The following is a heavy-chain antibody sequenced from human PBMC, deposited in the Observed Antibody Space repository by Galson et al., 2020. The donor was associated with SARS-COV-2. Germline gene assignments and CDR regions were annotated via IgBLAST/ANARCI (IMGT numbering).Heavy chain of an antibody. CDR1: GFSLRTTGVA. D-gene: IGHD3-9*01. CDR3: AHSRLYYVLTGYYKVTAFDY. CDR2: IYWDDDK. J-gene: IGHJ4*02. V-gene: IGHV2-5*02. Sequence: SGPTLVKPTQTLTLTCTFSGFSLRTTGVAVAWIRQPPGKALEWLAVIYWDDDKRYSPSLKSRVTITKDTSKNQVVLRMTNVDPVDTATYYCAHSRLYYVLTGYYKVTAFDYWGQGTLVTVSS.